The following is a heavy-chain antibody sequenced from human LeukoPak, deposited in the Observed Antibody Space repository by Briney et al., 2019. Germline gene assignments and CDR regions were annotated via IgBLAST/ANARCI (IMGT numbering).Heavy chain of an antibody. D-gene: IGHD3-22*01. V-gene: IGHV3-21*01. CDR1: GLTFSSYS. J-gene: IGHJ3*02. Sequence: GGSLRLSCAASGLTFSSYSMNWVRQAPGKGLEWVSCISSSSSYIYYADSMKDRFTISRDNAKNSLYLQVNSLRAEDTAVYYCARTAYDSSGYGAFDIWGQGTVVTVSS. CDR2: ISSSSSYI. CDR3: ARTAYDSSGYGAFDI.